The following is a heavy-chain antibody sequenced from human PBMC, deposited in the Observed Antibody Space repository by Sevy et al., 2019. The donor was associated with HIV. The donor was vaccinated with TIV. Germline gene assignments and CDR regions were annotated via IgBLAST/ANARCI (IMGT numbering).Heavy chain of an antibody. CDR2: ISSSTRST. Sequence: GGSLRLSCAASEFTFKNYAISWVRQAPGKGLEWVSTISSSTRSTYYADSVKGRFTISRDNSKRTLYLQMNSLRAEDTAIYYCAAHDSGWYFSNYWGQGTLVTVSS. V-gene: IGHV3-23*01. CDR1: EFTFKNYA. D-gene: IGHD6-19*01. CDR3: AAHDSGWYFSNY. J-gene: IGHJ4*02.